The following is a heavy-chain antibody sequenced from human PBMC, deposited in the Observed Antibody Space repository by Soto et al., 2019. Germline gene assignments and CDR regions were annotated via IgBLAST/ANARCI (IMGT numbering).Heavy chain of an antibody. CDR2: ISYDGSNK. Sequence: QVQLVESGGGVVQPGRSLRLSCAASGFTFSSYGMHWVRQAPGKALEWVAVISYDGSNKYYADSVKGRFTISRDNSKNTLYLQMNSLRAEDTAVYYCAKEEDHDFDYWGQGPLVTVSS. CDR1: GFTFSSYG. J-gene: IGHJ4*02. CDR3: AKEEDHDFDY. V-gene: IGHV3-30*18.